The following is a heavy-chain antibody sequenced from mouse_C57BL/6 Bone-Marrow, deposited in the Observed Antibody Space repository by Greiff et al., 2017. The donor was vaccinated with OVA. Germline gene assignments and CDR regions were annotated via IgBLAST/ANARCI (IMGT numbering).Heavy chain of an antibody. Sequence: VKLVESGPGLVQPSQSLSITCTVSGFSLTSYGVHWVRQSPGKGLEWLGVIWSGGSTDNNAAFISRLSISKDNSKSQVFFKMNSLQADDTAIYYCARNLGPYYFDYWGQGTTLTVSS. CDR1: GFSLTSYG. CDR2: IWSGGST. J-gene: IGHJ2*01. D-gene: IGHD4-1*01. V-gene: IGHV2-2*01. CDR3: ARNLGPYYFDY.